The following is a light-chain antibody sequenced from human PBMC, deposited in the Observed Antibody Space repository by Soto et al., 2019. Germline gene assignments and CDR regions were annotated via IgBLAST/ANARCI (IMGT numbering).Light chain of an antibody. CDR3: QHYGSPPYT. V-gene: IGKV3-20*01. J-gene: IGKJ2*01. CDR2: GAS. CDR1: QSISSNY. Sequence: EVVLTQSPGTLSLSPGERATLSCRASQSISSNYLAWHQQKPGQAPRLLIYGASSRATGIPDRFSGSGSGTDFTLTISRLEPEDFAVYYCQHYGSPPYTFGQGTKLEIK.